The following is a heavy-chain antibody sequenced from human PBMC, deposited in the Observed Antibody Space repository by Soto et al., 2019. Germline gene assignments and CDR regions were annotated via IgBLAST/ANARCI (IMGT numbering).Heavy chain of an antibody. Sequence: GGSLRLSCAASGFTFSHHAMHWVRQGPGKGLEWVAVISYEGSNKYYADSSKGRFTISRDNSKNTLYLQMNSLRAEDTAVYYCASDRNTGYDSSYYYGIDVWGQGTTVTVSS. J-gene: IGHJ6*02. CDR2: ISYEGSNK. V-gene: IGHV3-30-3*01. CDR3: ASDRNTGYDSSYYYGIDV. D-gene: IGHD5-18*01. CDR1: GFTFSHHA.